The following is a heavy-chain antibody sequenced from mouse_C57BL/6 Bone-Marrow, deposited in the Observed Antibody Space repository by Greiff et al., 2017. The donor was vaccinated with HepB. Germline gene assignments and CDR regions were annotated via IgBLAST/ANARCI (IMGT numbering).Heavy chain of an antibody. CDR1: GFTFSDYY. J-gene: IGHJ1*03. CDR3: ARLGYFDV. CDR2: ISNGGGST. V-gene: IGHV5-12*01. Sequence: EVKLQESGGGLVQPGGSLKLSCAASGFTFSDYYMYWVRQTPEKRLEWVAYISNGGGSTYYPDTVKGRFTISRDNAKNTLYLQMSRLKSEDTAMYYCARLGYFDVWGTGTTVTVSS.